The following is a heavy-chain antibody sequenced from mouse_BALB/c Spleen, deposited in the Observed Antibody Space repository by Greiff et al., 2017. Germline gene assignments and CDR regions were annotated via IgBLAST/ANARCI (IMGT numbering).Heavy chain of an antibody. CDR3: ARGADAMDY. J-gene: IGHJ4*01. Sequence: EVKLEESGGGLVQPGGSRKLSCAASGFTFSSFGMHWVRQAPEKGLEWVAYISSGSSTIYYADTVKGRFTISRDNPKNTLFLQMTSLRSEDTAMYYCARGADAMDYWGQGTSVTVSS. V-gene: IGHV5-17*02. CDR1: GFTFSSFG. CDR2: ISSGSSTI. D-gene: IGHD3-3*01.